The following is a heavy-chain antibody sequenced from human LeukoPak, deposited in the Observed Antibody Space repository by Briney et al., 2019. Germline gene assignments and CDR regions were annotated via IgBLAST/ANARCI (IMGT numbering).Heavy chain of an antibody. Sequence: GGSLRLSCAASGFTFSSYAMSWVRQAPGKGLEWVSSISSSSSYIYYADSVKGRFTISRDNAKNSLYLQMNSLRAEDTAVYYCARSESGRIAVAGNPVSFDYWGQGTLVTVSS. D-gene: IGHD6-19*01. CDR3: ARSESGRIAVAGNPVSFDY. V-gene: IGHV3-21*01. J-gene: IGHJ4*02. CDR1: GFTFSSYA. CDR2: ISSSSSYI.